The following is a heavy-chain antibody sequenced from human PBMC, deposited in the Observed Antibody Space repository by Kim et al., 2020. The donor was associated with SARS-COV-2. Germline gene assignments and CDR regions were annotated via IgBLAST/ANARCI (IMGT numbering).Heavy chain of an antibody. V-gene: IGHV4-31*03. J-gene: IGHJ4*02. Sequence: SETLSLTCTVSGGSISSGGYYWSWIRQHPGKGLEWIGYIYYSGSTYYNPSLKSRVTISVDTSKNQFSLKLSSVTAADTAVYYCARDQGDYGDWNEHYFDYWGQGTLVTVSS. CDR3: ARDQGDYGDWNEHYFDY. D-gene: IGHD4-17*01. CDR2: IYYSGST. CDR1: GGSISSGGYY.